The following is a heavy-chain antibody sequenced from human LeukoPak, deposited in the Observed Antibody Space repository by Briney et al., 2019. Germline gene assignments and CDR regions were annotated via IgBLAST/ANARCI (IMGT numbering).Heavy chain of an antibody. CDR2: IYYSGST. V-gene: IGHV4-30-4*01. Sequence: PSETLSLTCTVSGGSISSGDYYWSWIRQPPGKGLEWIGYIYYSGSTYYNPSLKSRVTISVDTSKNQFSLKLSSVTAADTAVYYCAAFKYYYGSESYTRSYSWFDPWGQGTLVTVSS. CDR1: GGSISSGDYY. J-gene: IGHJ5*02. CDR3: AAFKYYYGSESYTRSYSWFDP. D-gene: IGHD3-10*01.